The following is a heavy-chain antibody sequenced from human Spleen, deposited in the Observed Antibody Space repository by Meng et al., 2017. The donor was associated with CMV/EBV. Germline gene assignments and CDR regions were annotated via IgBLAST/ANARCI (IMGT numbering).Heavy chain of an antibody. Sequence: GESLKISCAASGFTFSSYGMNWVRQAPGTGLEWVSSISGGSSYIYYADSVKGRFTISRDNAKNSLYLQMNSLSAEDTAVYYCAIWEDWGQGTLVTVSS. D-gene: IGHD1-26*01. CDR1: GFTFSSYG. CDR3: AIWED. CDR2: ISGGSSYI. V-gene: IGHV3-21*01. J-gene: IGHJ4*02.